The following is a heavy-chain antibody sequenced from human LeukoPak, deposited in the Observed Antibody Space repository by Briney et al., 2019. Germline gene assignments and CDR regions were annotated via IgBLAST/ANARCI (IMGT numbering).Heavy chain of an antibody. Sequence: GGSLRLSCAASGFTFNIYAMSWVRQAPGEGLEWVSSITSISDGTFYADSVKGRFTISRDNSKSTLYLQMNSLRAEDTALYYCVKDRPNYFGWNGHYYTRNGDSWGQGTLVTVSP. CDR2: ITSISDGT. J-gene: IGHJ5*01. CDR1: GFTFNIYA. V-gene: IGHV3-23*01. CDR3: VKDRPNYFGWNGHYYTRNGDS. D-gene: IGHD3-10*01.